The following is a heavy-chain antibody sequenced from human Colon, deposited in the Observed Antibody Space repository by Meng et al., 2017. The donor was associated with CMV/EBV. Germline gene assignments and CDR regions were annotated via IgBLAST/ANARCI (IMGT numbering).Heavy chain of an antibody. D-gene: IGHD2-21*01. Sequence: SETLSLTCTVSGVSITSSDYYWVWVRQPPGKGLEWIGSISASGATYKNPSLKSRVTISVDTSKNQFSLNLRSVTAADTAIFYCARGIRPITSSGVPQNDPRDFWGQGMSVTVS. J-gene: IGHJ4*02. CDR3: ARGIRPITSSGVPQNDPRDF. V-gene: IGHV4-39*07. CDR1: GVSITSSDYY. CDR2: ISASGAT.